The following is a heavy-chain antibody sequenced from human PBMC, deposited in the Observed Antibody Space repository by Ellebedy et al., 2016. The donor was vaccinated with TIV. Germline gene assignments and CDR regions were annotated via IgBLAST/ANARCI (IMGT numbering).Heavy chain of an antibody. CDR3: ASAPNDNFFDY. Sequence: MPSETLSLTCTVSGGSVSSDLYYWSWIRPSPGKGLEWIGFSHHSGSTNYNPSLKSRVTISVDTSKNQFSLRVTSVTAADTAGYHCASAPNDNFFDYWGQGILVTVSS. D-gene: IGHD1-1*01. CDR2: SHHSGST. J-gene: IGHJ4*02. CDR1: GGSVSSDLYY. V-gene: IGHV4-61*01.